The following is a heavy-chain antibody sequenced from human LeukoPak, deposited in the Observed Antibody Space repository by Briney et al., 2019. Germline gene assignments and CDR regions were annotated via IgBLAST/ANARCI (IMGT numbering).Heavy chain of an antibody. Sequence: GGSLRLSCAASGFTFSNYWMHWVRQTPGKGLVWVSRINSDASVTTYADSVKGRFTTSRDNSKNTLYLHMNSLRAEDTAVYYCAKVGDNWDFDYWGQGTLVSVSS. J-gene: IGHJ4*02. CDR3: AKVGDNWDFDY. CDR2: INSDASVT. CDR1: GFTFSNYW. D-gene: IGHD3-16*01. V-gene: IGHV3-74*01.